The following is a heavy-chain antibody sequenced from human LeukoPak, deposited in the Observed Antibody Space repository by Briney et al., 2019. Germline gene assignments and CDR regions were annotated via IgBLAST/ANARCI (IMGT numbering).Heavy chain of an antibody. CDR1: GGTFSSYA. CDR3: ARDKGYSGYYSLGGYYYGMDV. V-gene: IGHV1-69*06. D-gene: IGHD5-12*01. J-gene: IGHJ6*04. CDR2: IIPIFGTA. Sequence: ASVKVSCKASGGTFSSYAISWVRQAPGQGLEWMGGIIPIFGTANYAKKFQGRVTINADKSKSTAYMELSSLRSEDTAVYYCARDKGYSGYYSLGGYYYGMDVWGKGTTVTVSS.